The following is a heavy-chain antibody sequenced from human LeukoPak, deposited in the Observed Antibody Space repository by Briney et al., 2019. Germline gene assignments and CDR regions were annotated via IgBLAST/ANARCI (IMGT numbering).Heavy chain of an antibody. CDR1: GFTVSSNY. CDR3: AKDGAGPFDY. D-gene: IGHD3-10*01. CDR2: IYSGGST. Sequence: PGGSLRLSCAASGFTVSSNYMTWVRQAPGRGLEWVSIIYSGGSTYYADSVKGRFTISRDDSKNTLYLQMNSLRAEDTAVYYCAKDGAGPFDYWGQGTLVTVSS. V-gene: IGHV3-53*01. J-gene: IGHJ4*02.